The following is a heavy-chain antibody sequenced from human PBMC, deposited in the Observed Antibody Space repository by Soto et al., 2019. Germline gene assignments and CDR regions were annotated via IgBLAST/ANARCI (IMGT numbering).Heavy chain of an antibody. CDR2: ISGSGGST. Sequence: PGGSLRLSCTATGCTFSSYAMSWVRQAPGKGLEWVSAISGSGGSTYYADSVKGRFTISRDNSKNTLYLQMNSLRAEDTAVYYCAKGGYSNYVGSIYWGQGTLVTVSS. V-gene: IGHV3-23*01. J-gene: IGHJ4*02. CDR1: GCTFSSYA. CDR3: AKGGYSNYVGSIY. D-gene: IGHD4-4*01.